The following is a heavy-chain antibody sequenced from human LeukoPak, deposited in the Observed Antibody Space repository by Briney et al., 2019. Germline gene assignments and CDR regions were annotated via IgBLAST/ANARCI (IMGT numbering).Heavy chain of an antibody. V-gene: IGHV3-7*01. Sequence: GGSLRLSCAASGFTFSSYWTSWMRQAPGKGLEWMANIKYDGNEEYYVDSVRGRFTISRDNAKNSLYLQLNSLRVEDTAVYYCKSGGAAPGSFDYWGQGTLVTVSP. CDR3: KSGGAAPGSFDY. CDR1: GFTFSSYW. J-gene: IGHJ4*02. CDR2: IKYDGNEE. D-gene: IGHD1-1*01.